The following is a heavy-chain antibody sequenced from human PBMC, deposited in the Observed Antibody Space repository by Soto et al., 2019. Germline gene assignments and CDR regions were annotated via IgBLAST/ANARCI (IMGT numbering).Heavy chain of an antibody. D-gene: IGHD6-13*01. Sequence: PSETLSLTCAVYGGSFSGYYWSWIRQPPGKGLEWIGEINHSGVTNYKPSLKRRVTISKDNSQNTMFLQMNSLRAEDTARYYCAKLSSWYDDSWGQGTLVTVSS. J-gene: IGHJ5*01. CDR1: GGSFSGYY. CDR2: INHSGVT. CDR3: AKLSSWYDDS. V-gene: IGHV4-34*01.